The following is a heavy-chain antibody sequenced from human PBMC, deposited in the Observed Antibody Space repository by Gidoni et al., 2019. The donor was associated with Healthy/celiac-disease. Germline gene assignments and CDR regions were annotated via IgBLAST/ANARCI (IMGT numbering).Heavy chain of an antibody. J-gene: IGHJ6*02. CDR3: ARDRIGRREQWLVPAYYYYGMDV. V-gene: IGHV1-69*01. CDR2: IIPIFGTA. D-gene: IGHD6-19*01. CDR1: GGTFSSYA. Sequence: QVQLVQSGAEVKKPGSSVKVSCKASGGTFSSYAISWVRQAPGQGLEWRGGIIPIFGTANYAQKFQGRVTITADESTSTAYMELSSLRSEDTAVYYCARDRIGRREQWLVPAYYYYGMDVWGQGTTVTVSS.